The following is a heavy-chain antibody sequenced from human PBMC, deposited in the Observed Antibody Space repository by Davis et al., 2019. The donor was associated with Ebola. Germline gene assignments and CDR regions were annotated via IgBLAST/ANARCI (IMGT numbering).Heavy chain of an antibody. V-gene: IGHV3-74*01. J-gene: IGHJ4*02. CDR3: ARGAKDSSGYHYANDY. Sequence: DSVKGRFTISRDNAKNTLYLQMNSLRVEDTAVYYCARGAKDSSGYHYANDYWGQGTMVTVSS. D-gene: IGHD3-22*01.